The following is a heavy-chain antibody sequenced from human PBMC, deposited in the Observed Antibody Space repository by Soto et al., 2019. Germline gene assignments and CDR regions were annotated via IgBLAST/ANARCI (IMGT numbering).Heavy chain of an antibody. CDR2: IKSKTNGGTT. D-gene: IGHD6-25*01. CDR3: ATDSYVTAVPVGYDY. J-gene: IGHJ4*02. Sequence: PGGSLRLSCAASGFTFSKAWINWVRQAPGKGLEWVGRIKSKTNGGTTDFAAHVRDRFAISRDDSKNIVYLQMNSLRIEDTAVYYCATDSYVTAVPVGYDYWGQGTLVTVSS. CDR1: GFTFSKAW. V-gene: IGHV3-15*07.